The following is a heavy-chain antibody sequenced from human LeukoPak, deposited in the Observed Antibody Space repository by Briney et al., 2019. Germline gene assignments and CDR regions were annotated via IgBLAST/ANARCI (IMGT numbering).Heavy chain of an antibody. CDR2: ISTSGSTF. D-gene: IGHD1-26*01. J-gene: IGHJ4*02. V-gene: IGHV3-11*01. Sequence: GGSLRLSCAASKFTFSDYYMSWIRQAPGKGLGWVSYISTSGSTFHYADSVEGRFTISRDNAKNSLYLQMNSLRAEDTAVYYCARVFTSGSPFDYWGQGTLVTVSS. CDR1: KFTFSDYY. CDR3: ARVFTSGSPFDY.